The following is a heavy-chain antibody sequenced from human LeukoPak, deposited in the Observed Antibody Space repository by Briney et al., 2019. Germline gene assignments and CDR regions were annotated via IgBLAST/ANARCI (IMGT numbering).Heavy chain of an antibody. CDR1: GYTFTGHY. Sequence: ASVKVSCKASGYTFTGHYMHWVRQAPGQGLEWMGWINPNSGGTNYAQKFQGRVTMTRDTSISTAYMELSRLRSDDTAVYYCAREGSDILTGFLRFDPWGQGTLVTVSS. CDR3: AREGSDILTGFLRFDP. D-gene: IGHD3-9*01. CDR2: INPNSGGT. J-gene: IGHJ5*02. V-gene: IGHV1-2*02.